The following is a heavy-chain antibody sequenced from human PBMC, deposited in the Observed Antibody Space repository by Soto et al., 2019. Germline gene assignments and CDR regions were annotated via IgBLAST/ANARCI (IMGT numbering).Heavy chain of an antibody. D-gene: IGHD3-22*01. CDR2: IHNSGST. CDR3: AINYDSSGHPPGGLDS. Sequence: SEPLSLTCTVSGGSIASGGHYCSWIRQHPGKGLEWIGYIHNSGSTYYSPSLKSRVTISLDTSKNQFSLRLSSVTAADTAVYYCAINYDSSGHPPGGLDSRGQGTMVT. J-gene: IGHJ3*02. V-gene: IGHV4-31*03. CDR1: GGSIASGGHY.